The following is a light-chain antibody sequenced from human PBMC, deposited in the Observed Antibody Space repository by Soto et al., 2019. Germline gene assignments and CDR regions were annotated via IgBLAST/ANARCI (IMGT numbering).Light chain of an antibody. Sequence: IVLTQSPGTLSLSPGEGATLSCRASQSVSSSSLAWYQHRPGQAPRLLISGSSNRATGIPDRFSGSGSGTDFTLTISRLEPEDFAVYYCQQYGNSLWTFGQGTKVEIK. CDR2: GSS. CDR1: QSVSSSS. CDR3: QQYGNSLWT. V-gene: IGKV3-20*01. J-gene: IGKJ1*01.